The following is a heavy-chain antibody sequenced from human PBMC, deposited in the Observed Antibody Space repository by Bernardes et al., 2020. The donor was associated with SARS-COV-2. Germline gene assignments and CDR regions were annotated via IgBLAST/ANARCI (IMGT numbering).Heavy chain of an antibody. V-gene: IGHV4-30-4*01. CDR1: GGSIYSDDSY. CDR2: IYSTGST. D-gene: IGHD3-10*01. J-gene: IGHJ6*02. Sequence: SETLSLTCTVSGGSIYSDDSYWSWIRQPPGKGLEWIGYIYSTGSTAYNASLKSRVIISLDTSKNQFSLKLSSVTAADTALYYCARAPGSGYYGSGSIYYGMDVWGLGTTVTVSS. CDR3: ARAPGSGYYGSGSIYYGMDV.